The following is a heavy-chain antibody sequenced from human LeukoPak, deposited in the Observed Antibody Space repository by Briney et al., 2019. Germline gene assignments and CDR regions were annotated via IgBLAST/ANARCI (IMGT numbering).Heavy chain of an antibody. Sequence: GGSLRLSCAASGFTFSSYAMSWVRQAPGKGLEWVSAISGSGGSTYYADSVKGRFTISRDNSKNTLYLQMNSLRAEDTAVYYCAKVTRTRITMVRGLILDAFDIWGQGTMVTVSS. D-gene: IGHD3-10*01. CDR1: GFTFSSYA. V-gene: IGHV3-23*01. CDR2: ISGSGGST. J-gene: IGHJ3*02. CDR3: AKVTRTRITMVRGLILDAFDI.